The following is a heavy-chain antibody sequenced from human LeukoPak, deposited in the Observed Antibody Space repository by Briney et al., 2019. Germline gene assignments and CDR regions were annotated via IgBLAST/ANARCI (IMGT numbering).Heavy chain of an antibody. D-gene: IGHD3-10*01. Sequence: SETLSLTCTVSGGSISSSSYYWGWIRQPPGKGLEWIGSISYSGSTYYNSSLKSRVTISVDTSKNQFSLKLSSVTAADTAVYYCARQLIIFGWFGETWRYYFDYWGQGTLVTVSS. CDR3: ARQLIIFGWFGETWRYYFDY. CDR1: GGSISSSSYY. J-gene: IGHJ4*02. V-gene: IGHV4-39*01. CDR2: ISYSGST.